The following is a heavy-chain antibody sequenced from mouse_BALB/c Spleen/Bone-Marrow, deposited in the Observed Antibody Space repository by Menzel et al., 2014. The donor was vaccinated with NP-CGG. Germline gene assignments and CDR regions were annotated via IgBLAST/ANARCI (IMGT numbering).Heavy chain of an antibody. V-gene: IGHV4-1*02. CDR1: GFDFSRYW. Sequence: EVKLQESGGGLVQPGGSLKLSCAASGFDFSRYWMTWVRQAPGKGLEWIGEINPASSTINYTPSLEDKFIISRDNAKNTLYLQMSKVRSEDTALYYCAKNYYYGYVAYWGQGTLVTVSA. CDR2: INPASSTI. CDR3: AKNYYYGYVAY. J-gene: IGHJ3*01. D-gene: IGHD1-2*01.